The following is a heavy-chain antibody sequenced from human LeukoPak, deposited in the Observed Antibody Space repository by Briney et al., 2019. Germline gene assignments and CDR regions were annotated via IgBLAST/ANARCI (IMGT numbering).Heavy chain of an antibody. J-gene: IGHJ4*02. D-gene: IGHD5-24*01. CDR3: AREMAKGQSNPFDY. Sequence: ASVKVSCKASGYTFTYYAIQWVRQAPGQRLEWMGWINAGNGNTKYSQKFQGRVTITRYTSASTAYMELRSLRSEDTAVYYCAREMAKGQSNPFDYWGQGTLVTVSS. V-gene: IGHV1-3*01. CDR1: GYTFTYYA. CDR2: INAGNGNT.